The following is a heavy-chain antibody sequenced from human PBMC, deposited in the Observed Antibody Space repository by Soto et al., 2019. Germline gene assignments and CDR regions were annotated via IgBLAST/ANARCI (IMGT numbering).Heavy chain of an antibody. V-gene: IGHV3-30*03. CDR1: GFTFSSYG. J-gene: IGHJ3*02. Sequence: QVQLVESGGGVVQPGRSLRLSCAASGFTFSSYGMHWVRQAPGKGLEWVAVISYDGSNKYYADSVKGRFTISRDNSKNTLYLQMNSLRAEDTAVYYCAREEDYYDSSGYYYPDAFDIWGQGTMVTVSS. CDR2: ISYDGSNK. CDR3: AREEDYYDSSGYYYPDAFDI. D-gene: IGHD3-22*01.